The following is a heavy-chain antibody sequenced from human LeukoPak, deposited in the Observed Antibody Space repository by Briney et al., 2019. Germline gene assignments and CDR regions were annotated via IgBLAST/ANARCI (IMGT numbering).Heavy chain of an antibody. D-gene: IGHD6-13*01. CDR1: GFTFSSYG. J-gene: IGHJ4*02. Sequence: GGSLRLSCAASGFTFSSYGMHWVRRAPGKGLEWVAFIRYDGSNKYYADSVKGRFTISRDNSKNTLYLQMNSLRAEDTAVYYCAKGGIAAAATFDYWGQGTLVTVSS. CDR3: AKGGIAAAATFDY. V-gene: IGHV3-30*02. CDR2: IRYDGSNK.